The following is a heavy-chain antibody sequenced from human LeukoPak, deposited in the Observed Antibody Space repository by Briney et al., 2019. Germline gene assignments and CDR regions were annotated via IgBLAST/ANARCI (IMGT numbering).Heavy chain of an antibody. CDR3: AMDPGIGAAGTSGFDG. CDR1: RYTFNTYG. Sequence: ASVKVSCKASRYTFNTYGITWVRQARGQGLEWMGWISPYNGKTKYAQQVQGRVTMTTDTSTRTVYMELRSLRSDDTAVYYCAMDPGIGAAGTSGFDGWGQGTLVTVSS. D-gene: IGHD6-13*01. J-gene: IGHJ5*02. CDR2: ISPYNGKT. V-gene: IGHV1-18*01.